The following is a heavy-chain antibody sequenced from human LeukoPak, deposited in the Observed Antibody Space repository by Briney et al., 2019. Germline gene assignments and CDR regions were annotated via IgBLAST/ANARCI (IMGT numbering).Heavy chain of an antibody. Sequence: PSETLSLTCTVSGGSISSYYWSWIRQPPGKGLGWIGYIYYSGSTNYNPSLKSRVTISVDTSKNQFSLKLSSVTAADTAVYYCARSLHYGDYAGWFDPWGQGTLVTVSS. CDR1: GGSISSYY. V-gene: IGHV4-59*08. CDR2: IYYSGST. D-gene: IGHD4-17*01. CDR3: ARSLHYGDYAGWFDP. J-gene: IGHJ5*02.